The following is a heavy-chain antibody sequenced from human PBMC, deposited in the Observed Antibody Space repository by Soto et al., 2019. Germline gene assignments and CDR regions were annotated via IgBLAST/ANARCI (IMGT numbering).Heavy chain of an antibody. CDR2: INPNSGGT. CDR1: GYTFTGYY. D-gene: IGHD5-12*01. CDR3: ARESPLRYSGYDRYHYYYYMDV. V-gene: IGHV1-2*04. Sequence: ASVKVSCKASGYTFTGYYMHWVRQAPGQGLEWMGWINPNSGGTNYAQKFQGWVTMTRDTSISTAYMELSRLRSDDTAVYYCARESPLRYSGYDRYHYYYYMDVWGKGTTVTVSS. J-gene: IGHJ6*03.